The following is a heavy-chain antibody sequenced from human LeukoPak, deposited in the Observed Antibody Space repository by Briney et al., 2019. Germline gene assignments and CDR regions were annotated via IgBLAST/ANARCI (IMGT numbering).Heavy chain of an antibody. J-gene: IGHJ4*02. D-gene: IGHD4-23*01. CDR3: AKVNSRAY. CDR1: GFTFSSYG. CDR2: IRYVGSNK. Sequence: GGSLRLSYAASGFTFSSYGMHWVRQAPGKGLEWVAIIRYVGSNKYYADSVKGRFTISRDNSKNTLYLQMNSLRAEDTAVYYCAKVNSRAYWGQGTLVTVSS. V-gene: IGHV3-30*02.